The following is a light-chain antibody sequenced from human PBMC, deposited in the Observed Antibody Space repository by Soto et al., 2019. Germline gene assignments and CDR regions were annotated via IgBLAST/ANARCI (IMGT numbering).Light chain of an antibody. V-gene: IGKV4-1*01. J-gene: IGKJ1*01. CDR3: QQYYGGPLT. CDR1: QSLTSSSRDF. CDR2: WAS. Sequence: DIVMTQSPDSLAVSLGERATINCASSQSLTSSSRDFLAWYQQKPGQPPKLLINWASTRGSGVPDRFSGSGSGTDFTLIISSLQAEDVAVYYCQQYYGGPLTFGQGTRVEIK.